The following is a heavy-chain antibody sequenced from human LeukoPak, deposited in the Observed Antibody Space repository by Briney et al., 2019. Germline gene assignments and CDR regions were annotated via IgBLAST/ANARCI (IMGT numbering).Heavy chain of an antibody. CDR3: AKDPSPVTTPRDWFDP. D-gene: IGHD4-17*01. Sequence: GGSLTLSCAASGFTFSSYAMSWVRQAPGKGLKCVSSISGSGSSTYYAHSVKDWFTISRDNSKNPLYLQMNSLRAEDTAVYYCAKDPSPVTTPRDWFDPWGQGTLLTVSS. J-gene: IGHJ5*02. CDR1: GFTFSSYA. V-gene: IGHV3-23*01. CDR2: ISGSGSST.